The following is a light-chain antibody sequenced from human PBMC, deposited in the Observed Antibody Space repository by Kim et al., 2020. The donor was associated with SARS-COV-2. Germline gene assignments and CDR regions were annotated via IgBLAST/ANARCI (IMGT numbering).Light chain of an antibody. CDR3: QAWDSSSSVV. Sequence: VSPGQTASITCSGDKLGNKYACWYQQRPGQSPVLVIYQDSKRPSGIPERFSGSNSGNTATLTISGTQAMDEADYYCQAWDSSSSVVFGGGTQLTVL. V-gene: IGLV3-1*01. J-gene: IGLJ2*01. CDR1: KLGNKY. CDR2: QDS.